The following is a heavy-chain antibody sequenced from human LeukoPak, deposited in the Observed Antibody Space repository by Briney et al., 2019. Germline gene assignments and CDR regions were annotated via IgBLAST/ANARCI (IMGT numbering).Heavy chain of an antibody. Sequence: ASVKVSCKASGYTFTGYAMHWVRQAPGQRLEWMGWINAGNGNTKYSQKFQGRVTITRDTSASTAYMGLSSLRSEDTAVYYCARDPLGGYCSSTSCYGAFDIWGQGTMVTVSS. CDR2: INAGNGNT. CDR3: ARDPLGGYCSSTSCYGAFDI. CDR1: GYTFTGYA. D-gene: IGHD2-2*01. V-gene: IGHV1-3*01. J-gene: IGHJ3*02.